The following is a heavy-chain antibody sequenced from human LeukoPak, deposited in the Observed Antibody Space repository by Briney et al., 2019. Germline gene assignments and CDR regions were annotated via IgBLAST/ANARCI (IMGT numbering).Heavy chain of an antibody. CDR3: TRDVASSTYHFDSSGLLDY. J-gene: IGHJ4*02. Sequence: GGSLRLSCAASGLTFSSYSMNWVRQAPGKGLEWVSYISSSSSTVYYADSVKGRFTISRDNAKNSLYLQMNSLRAEDTAVYYCTRDVASSTYHFDSSGLLDYWGQGTLVTVSS. CDR1: GLTFSSYS. D-gene: IGHD3-22*01. V-gene: IGHV3-48*04. CDR2: ISSSSSTV.